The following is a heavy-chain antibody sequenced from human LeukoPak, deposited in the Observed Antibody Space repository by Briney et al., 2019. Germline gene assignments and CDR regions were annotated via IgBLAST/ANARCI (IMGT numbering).Heavy chain of an antibody. J-gene: IGHJ4*02. CDR3: AKDRRGGSYSGSDY. V-gene: IGHV3-23*01. Sequence: GGSLRLSCAASRFTFSSYSMNWVRQAPGKGLEWVSGISGSGGSTYYADSVKGRFTISRDNSKNTLYLQMNSLRAEDTAVYYCAKDRRGGSYSGSDYWGQGTLVTVSS. CDR1: RFTFSSYS. CDR2: ISGSGGST. D-gene: IGHD1-26*01.